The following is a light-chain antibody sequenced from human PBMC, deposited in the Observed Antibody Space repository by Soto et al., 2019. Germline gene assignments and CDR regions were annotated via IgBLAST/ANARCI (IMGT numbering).Light chain of an antibody. J-gene: IGLJ2*01. V-gene: IGLV2-23*01. CDR3: CAYASSSTLVV. CDR1: SSDVGSYNL. Sequence: QSALTQPASVSGSPGQSITISCTGTSSDVGSYNLVSWYQHHPGKAPKLMIYEGSKRPSGVSNRLSGSKSGNTASLTISGLQAEDEADYYCCAYASSSTLVVFGGGTQPTVL. CDR2: EGS.